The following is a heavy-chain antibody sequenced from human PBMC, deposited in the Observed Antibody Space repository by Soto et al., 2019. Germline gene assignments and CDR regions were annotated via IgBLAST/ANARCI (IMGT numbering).Heavy chain of an antibody. J-gene: IGHJ4*02. CDR2: ISGSGGST. CDR1: GFTFSSYA. V-gene: IGHV3-23*01. Sequence: GGSLRLSCAASGFTFSSYAMSWVRQAPGKGLEWVSVISGSGGSTNYADSVKGRFTISRDNSKNTLYLQMNSLRAEDTAVYYCAKDVEWLRSLDYWGQGTLVTVSS. CDR3: AKDVEWLRSLDY. D-gene: IGHD5-12*01.